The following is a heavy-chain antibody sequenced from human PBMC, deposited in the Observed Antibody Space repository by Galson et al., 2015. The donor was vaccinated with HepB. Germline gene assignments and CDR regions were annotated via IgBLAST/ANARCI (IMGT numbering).Heavy chain of an antibody. CDR2: INPNSGDT. Sequence: SVKVSCKASGYSFTDYYMHWVRQAPGQGLEWMGWINPNSGDTYYAQMFQGRVTTTRDESISTAYMELTSLRSDDTAVYYCARGRLTIFAVVTDVRDYYYRMDVWGQGTTVTVSS. CDR3: ARGRLTIFAVVTDVRDYYYRMDV. D-gene: IGHD3-3*01. V-gene: IGHV1-2*02. CDR1: GYSFTDYY. J-gene: IGHJ6*02.